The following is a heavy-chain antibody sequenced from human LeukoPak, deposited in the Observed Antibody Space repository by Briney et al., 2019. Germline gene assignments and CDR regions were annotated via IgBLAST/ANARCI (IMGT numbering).Heavy chain of an antibody. CDR2: IKQDGSDK. CDR1: GFTVSSNY. CDR3: ARHSSGSYYTY. D-gene: IGHD3-10*01. V-gene: IGHV3-7*01. J-gene: IGHJ4*02. Sequence: GGSLRLSCAASGFTVSSNYMSWVRQAPGKGLEWVAHIKQDGSDKYYVDSVKGRFTISRDNAKNSLYLQLNSLRVEDTAMYYCARHSSGSYYTYWGQGTLVTVSS.